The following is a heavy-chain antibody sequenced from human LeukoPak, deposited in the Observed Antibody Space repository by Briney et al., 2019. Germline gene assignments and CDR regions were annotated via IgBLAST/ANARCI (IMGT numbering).Heavy chain of an antibody. D-gene: IGHD7-27*01. CDR2: IRYDGSNK. Sequence: SGGSLRLSCAASGFTFSSYGMHWVRQAPGKGLEWVAFIRYDGSNKYYADSVKGRFTISRDNSKNTLYLQMNSLRAEDTAVYYCAKDLIWGIRSFDYWGQGTLVTVSS. J-gene: IGHJ4*02. CDR1: GFTFSSYG. CDR3: AKDLIWGIRSFDY. V-gene: IGHV3-30*02.